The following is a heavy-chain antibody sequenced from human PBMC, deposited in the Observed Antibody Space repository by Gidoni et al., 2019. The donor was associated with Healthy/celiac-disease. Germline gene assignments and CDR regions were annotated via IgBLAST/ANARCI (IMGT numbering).Heavy chain of an antibody. J-gene: IGHJ3*02. CDR2: IWYDGSNK. CDR3: ASPSGRFWSGPDAFDI. CDR1: GFTFSSYG. D-gene: IGHD3-3*01. Sequence: QVPLVESGGGVVQPGRSLRLSCAASGFTFSSYGMHWVRQAPGKGLEWVAVIWYDGSNKYYADSVKGRFTISRDNSKNTLYLQMNSLRAEDTAVYYCASPSGRFWSGPDAFDIWGQGTMVTVSS. V-gene: IGHV3-33*01.